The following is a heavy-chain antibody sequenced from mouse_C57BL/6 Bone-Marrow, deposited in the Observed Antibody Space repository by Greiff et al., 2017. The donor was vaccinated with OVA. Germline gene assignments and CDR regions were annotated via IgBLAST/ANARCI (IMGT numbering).Heavy chain of an antibody. CDR3: VTTAYWYFDV. CDR1: GYAFSSSW. V-gene: IGHV1-82*01. CDR2: IYPGDGDT. J-gene: IGHJ1*03. D-gene: IGHD1-2*01. Sequence: QVQLQQSGPELVKPGASVKISCKASGYAFSSSWMNWVKQRPGKGLEWIGRIYPGDGDTNYNGKFKGKATLTADKSSSTAYMQLSSLTSEDSAVYFCVTTAYWYFDVWDTGTTVTVSS.